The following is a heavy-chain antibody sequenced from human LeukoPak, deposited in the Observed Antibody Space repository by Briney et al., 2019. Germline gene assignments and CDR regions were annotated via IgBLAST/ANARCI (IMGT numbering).Heavy chain of an antibody. D-gene: IGHD6-19*01. CDR3: AREDSSGWTFDY. CDR1: GYTLTSYY. CDR2: INPSGGST. J-gene: IGHJ4*02. Sequence: ASVKVSCKASGYTLTSYYMHWVRQAPGQGLEWMGIINPSGGSTSYAQKFQGRVTMTRDTSTSTVYMELSSLRSEDTAVYYCAREDSSGWTFDYWGQGTLVTVSS. V-gene: IGHV1-46*01.